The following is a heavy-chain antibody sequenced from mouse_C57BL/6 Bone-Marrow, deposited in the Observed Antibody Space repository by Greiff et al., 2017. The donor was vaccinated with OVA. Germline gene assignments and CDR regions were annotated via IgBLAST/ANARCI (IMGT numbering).Heavy chain of an antibody. D-gene: IGHD3-2*02. Sequence: VQLQQSGAELVRPGASVKLSCTASGFNIKDDYMHWVKQRPEQGLEWIGWIDPENGDTEYASKFQGKATITADTSSNTAYLQLSSLTSEDTAVYYCTKAQATFQSSYDYAMDYWGQGTSVTVSS. V-gene: IGHV14-4*01. CDR2: IDPENGDT. CDR3: TKAQATFQSSYDYAMDY. J-gene: IGHJ4*01. CDR1: GFNIKDDY.